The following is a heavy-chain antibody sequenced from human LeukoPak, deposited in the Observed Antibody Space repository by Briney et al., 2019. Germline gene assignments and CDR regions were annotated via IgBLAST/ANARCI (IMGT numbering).Heavy chain of an antibody. CDR2: ISGSGGST. J-gene: IGHJ4*02. Sequence: GGSLRLSCAASGFTFSSYAMSWVCQAPGKGLGWVSAISGSGGSTYYADSVKGRFTISRDNSKNTLYLQMNSLRAEDTAVYYCAKGDGSGSYSYWGQGTLVTVSS. CDR3: AKGDGSGSYSY. D-gene: IGHD3-10*01. V-gene: IGHV3-23*01. CDR1: GFTFSSYA.